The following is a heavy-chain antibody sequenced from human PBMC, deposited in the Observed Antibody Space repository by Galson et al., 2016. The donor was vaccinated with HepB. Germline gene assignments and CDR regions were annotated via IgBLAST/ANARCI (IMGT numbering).Heavy chain of an antibody. V-gene: IGHV4-39*02. J-gene: IGHJ4*02. CDR2: IFYTGNT. CDR1: GDSISSGKYH. CDR3: ARTGATGTTYIDY. D-gene: IGHD1/OR15-1a*01. Sequence: ETLSLTCTVSGDSISSGKYHWGWIRQPPGKGLAWIGTIFYTGNTYYNPSLKSRISIAVDKSKNTLSLNLPSVTAADTAFYYCARTGATGTTYIDYWGQGILVTVSS.